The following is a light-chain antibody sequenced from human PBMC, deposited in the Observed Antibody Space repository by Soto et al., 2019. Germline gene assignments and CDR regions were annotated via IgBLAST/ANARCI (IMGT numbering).Light chain of an antibody. J-gene: IGLJ3*02. CDR3: CSRV. CDR2: EVT. CDR1: SSDVATYNL. Sequence: QSVLTQPASVSGSPGQSITISCTGTSSDVATYNLVSWYQQRPGTAPQLIIYEVTKRPSGVSNRFSGSQSGNTASLTISGLQADDEADYYCCSRVFGGGTKLTVL. V-gene: IGLV2-23*02.